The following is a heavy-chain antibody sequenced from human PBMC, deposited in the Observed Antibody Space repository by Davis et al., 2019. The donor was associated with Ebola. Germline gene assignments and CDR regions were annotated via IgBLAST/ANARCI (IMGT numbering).Heavy chain of an antibody. V-gene: IGHV3-21*01. J-gene: IGHJ4*02. Sequence: GESLKISCAASGFTFSRYSMNWVRQAPGKGLEWVSSISSSSSYIYYADSVKGRFTISRDNARNSFYLQMNGLTAEDTAVYYCARDYSWKLDYWGQGILVTVSS. CDR3: ARDYSWKLDY. CDR1: GFTFSRYS. CDR2: ISSSSSYI. D-gene: IGHD1-1*01.